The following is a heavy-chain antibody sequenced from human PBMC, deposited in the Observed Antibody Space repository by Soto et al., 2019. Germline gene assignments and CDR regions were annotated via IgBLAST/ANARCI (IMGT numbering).Heavy chain of an antibody. V-gene: IGHV4-59*11. CDR3: AVAYCGGDCYTTRLRYGMEI. Sequence: PSETLSLTCSVSVGSISSHYCNWIRQPPGKGLECVWYMHYSGRNYYNPSLRSRDTISVYTSKNQFSLKLSSMTAAYTAVYYCAVAYCGGDCYTTRLRYGMEIWGQGTSVTVSS. CDR2: MHYSGRN. D-gene: IGHD2-21*02. CDR1: VGSISSHY. J-gene: IGHJ6*01.